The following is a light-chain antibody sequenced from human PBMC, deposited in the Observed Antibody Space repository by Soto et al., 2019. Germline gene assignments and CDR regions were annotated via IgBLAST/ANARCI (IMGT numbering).Light chain of an antibody. V-gene: IGLV2-14*01. Sequence: QSVLTQPASVSGSPGQSITISCTGTSSDVGDYKYVSWYQQYPGKAPKLMIYEVSNRPSGVSNRFSGSKSGNTASLTISGLQADDEADYYCTSYTSSSSVLFGGGTQLTVL. CDR1: SSDVGDYKY. CDR2: EVS. J-gene: IGLJ2*01. CDR3: TSYTSSSSVL.